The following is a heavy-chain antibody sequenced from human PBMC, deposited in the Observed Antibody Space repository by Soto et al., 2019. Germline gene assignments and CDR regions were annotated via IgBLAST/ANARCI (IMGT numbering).Heavy chain of an antibody. Sequence: SVKVSCKASGGTFSSYALSWVRQAPGQGLEWMGGLIPIFGTANYAQKFQGRVTITADESTSTAYMELSSLRSEDTAVYYCAREGLLYVGNSHYYYYGMDVWGQGTTVTVSS. V-gene: IGHV1-69*13. CDR1: GGTFSSYA. D-gene: IGHD2-2*02. CDR2: LIPIFGTA. CDR3: AREGLLYVGNSHYYYYGMDV. J-gene: IGHJ6*02.